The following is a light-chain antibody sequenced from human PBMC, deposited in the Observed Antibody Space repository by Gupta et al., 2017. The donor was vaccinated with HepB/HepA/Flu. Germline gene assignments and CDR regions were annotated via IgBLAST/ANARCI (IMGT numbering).Light chain of an antibody. CDR1: QSISSY. CDR3: PQSYSTPYT. CDR2: AAS. Sequence: DIQMTHSPSSLSASVGDRVTITCRASQSISSYLNWYQQKPGKAPKLLIYAASSLQSGVPSRFSGSGSGTDFTLTISSLQPEDFATYYCPQSYSTPYTFGQGTKLEIK. J-gene: IGKJ2*01. V-gene: IGKV1-39*01.